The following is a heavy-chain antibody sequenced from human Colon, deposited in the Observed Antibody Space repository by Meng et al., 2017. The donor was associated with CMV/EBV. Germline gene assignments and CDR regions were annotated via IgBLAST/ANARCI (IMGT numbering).Heavy chain of an antibody. CDR2: IHYSGNT. CDR3: ARDVMLPAPFFDP. D-gene: IGHD2-2*01. J-gene: IGHJ5*02. Sequence: VSDWSVNNADAFWSWLRQPPGKGLEWIGYIHYSGNTNYNPSLKSRVTMSIETSKNQFSLTLLSVTAADTAVYYCARDVMLPAPFFDPWGQGTLVTVSS. V-gene: IGHV4-61*08. CDR1: DWSVNNADAF.